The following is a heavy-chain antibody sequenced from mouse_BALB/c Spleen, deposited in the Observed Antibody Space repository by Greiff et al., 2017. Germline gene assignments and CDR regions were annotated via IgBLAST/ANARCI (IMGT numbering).Heavy chain of an antibody. J-gene: IGHJ4*01. Sequence: EVMVVESGGGLVKPGGSLKLSCAASGFTFSDYYMYWVRQTPEKRLEWVATISDGGSYTYYPDSVKGRFTISRDNAKNTLYLQMSSLKSEDTAMYYCTRGGYGSSYVAMDYWGQGTSVTVSS. CDR3: TRGGYGSSYVAMDY. V-gene: IGHV5-4*02. CDR1: GFTFSDYY. CDR2: ISDGGSYT. D-gene: IGHD1-1*01.